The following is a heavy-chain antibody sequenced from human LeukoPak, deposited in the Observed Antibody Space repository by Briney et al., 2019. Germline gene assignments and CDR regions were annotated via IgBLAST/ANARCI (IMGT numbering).Heavy chain of an antibody. CDR1: GYTFTSYA. D-gene: IGHD3-10*01. J-gene: IGHJ4*02. V-gene: IGHV1-3*01. Sequence: ASVKVSCKASGYTFTSYAMHWVRQAPGQRLEWMGWINAGNGNTKYSQKFQGRVTITRDTSASTAYRELGSLRSEDTAVYYCARSRVTMVRGVITPLDYWGQGTLVTVSS. CDR3: ARSRVTMVRGVITPLDY. CDR2: INAGNGNT.